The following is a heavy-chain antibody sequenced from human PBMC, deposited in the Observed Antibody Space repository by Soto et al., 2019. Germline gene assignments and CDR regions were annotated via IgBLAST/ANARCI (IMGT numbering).Heavy chain of an antibody. V-gene: IGHV1-8*01. D-gene: IGHD5-18*01. CDR1: GYTFTSYD. CDR3: ARVSVDTDMDLDY. J-gene: IGHJ4*02. CDR2: MNPNSGNT. Sequence: ASVKVSCKASGYTFTSYDINWVRQATGQGLEWMGWMNPNSGNTGYAQKFQGRVTMNRNTSISTAYMELSSLRSEDTAVYYCARVSVDTDMDLDYFGQGTLVTVSS.